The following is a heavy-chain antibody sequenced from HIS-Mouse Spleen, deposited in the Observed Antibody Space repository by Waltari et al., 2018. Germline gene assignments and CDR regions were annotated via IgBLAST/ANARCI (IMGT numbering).Heavy chain of an antibody. Sequence: QVQLVESGGGVVQPGRSLRLSCAASGFTFSSYAMHWVRPAPGKGRGWVAVISYDGSNKYYADSGKGRFTISRDNSKNTLYLQMNSLRAEDTAVYYCARFTGGGYWGQGTLVTVSS. D-gene: IGHD3-10*01. CDR1: GFTFSSYA. J-gene: IGHJ4*02. V-gene: IGHV3-30-3*01. CDR2: ISYDGSNK. CDR3: ARFTGGGY.